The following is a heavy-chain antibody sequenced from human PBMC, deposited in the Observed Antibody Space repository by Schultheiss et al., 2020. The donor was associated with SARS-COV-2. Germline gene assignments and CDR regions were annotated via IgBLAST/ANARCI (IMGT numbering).Heavy chain of an antibody. CDR3: AKLKVPRDYVWGSYRTRALDY. Sequence: GGSLRLSCAASGFTFSSYEMNWVRQAPGKGLEWVSGISWNSGSIGYADSVKGRFTISRDNAKNSLYLQMNSLRAEDTALYYCAKLKVPRDYVWGSYRTRALDYWGQGTLVTVSS. V-gene: IGHV3-9*01. D-gene: IGHD3-16*02. J-gene: IGHJ4*02. CDR1: GFTFSSYE. CDR2: ISWNSGSI.